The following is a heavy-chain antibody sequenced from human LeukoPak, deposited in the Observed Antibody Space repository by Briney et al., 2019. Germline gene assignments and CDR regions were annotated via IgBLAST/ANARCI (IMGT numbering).Heavy chain of an antibody. CDR2: ISSNGGST. D-gene: IGHD2-21*01. J-gene: IGHJ4*02. Sequence: GGSLRLSCAASGFTFSSYAMHWVRQAPGKGLEYVSAISSNGGSTYYANSVKGRFTISRDNSKNTLYLQMNSLRAEDTAVYFCAKDLWAMAFDYWGQGTLVTVSS. V-gene: IGHV3-64*01. CDR3: AKDLWAMAFDY. CDR1: GFTFSSYA.